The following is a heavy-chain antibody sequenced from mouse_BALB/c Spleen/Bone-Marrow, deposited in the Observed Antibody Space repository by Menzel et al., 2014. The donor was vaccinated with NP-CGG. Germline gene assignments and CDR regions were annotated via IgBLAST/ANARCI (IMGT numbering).Heavy chain of an antibody. Sequence: VQLQQPGAELVKPGASVKLSCTASGFNIKDTYMHWVKQRPEQGLEWIGRIDPANGNTKYDPKFQGRATVTADTSSSTPYLQLSSLTSGDTAVYYCARYYYRTMDYWGQGTSVTVSS. D-gene: IGHD1-1*01. J-gene: IGHJ4*01. V-gene: IGHV14-3*02. CDR2: IDPANGNT. CDR3: ARYYYRTMDY. CDR1: GFNIKDTY.